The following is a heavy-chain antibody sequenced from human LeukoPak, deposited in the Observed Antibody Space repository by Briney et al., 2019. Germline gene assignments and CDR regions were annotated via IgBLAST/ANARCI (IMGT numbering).Heavy chain of an antibody. D-gene: IGHD3-10*01. V-gene: IGHV4-4*07. CDR2: IYTSGNT. J-gene: IGHJ5*02. CDR3: ARELWFGNWFDP. CDR1: GGSLSSYY. Sequence: PSETLSLTCTVSGGSLSSYYWSWIRQPAGKGLEWIGRIYTSGNTNYNPSLESRVTISVDTSKNHFSLRLTSVTAADTAVYYCARELWFGNWFDPWGQGTLVTVSS.